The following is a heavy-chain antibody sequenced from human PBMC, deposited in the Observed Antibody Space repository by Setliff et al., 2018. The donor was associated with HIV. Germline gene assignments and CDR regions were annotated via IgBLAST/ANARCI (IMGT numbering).Heavy chain of an antibody. CDR2: INTKTGNP. V-gene: IGHV7-4-1*02. CDR1: GYTFTSYT. Sequence: ASVKVSCKASGYTFTSYTMNWVRQAPGQGLEWMGWINTKTGNPTYAQGFTGRFVFSWDTSVSTAYLQISSLKADDTAVYYCARATIAAAGNYYYYYMDVWGKGTTVTVSS. D-gene: IGHD6-13*01. CDR3: ARATIAAAGNYYYYYMDV. J-gene: IGHJ6*03.